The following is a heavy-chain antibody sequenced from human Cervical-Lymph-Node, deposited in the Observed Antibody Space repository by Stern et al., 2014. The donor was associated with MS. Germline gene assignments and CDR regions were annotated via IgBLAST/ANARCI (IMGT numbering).Heavy chain of an antibody. J-gene: IGHJ4*01. CDR1: EYPFTDYY. CDR3: AAKGYPFLEY. Sequence: QVQLVQSGAEVKKPGASVKVSCKASEYPFTDYYLHWVRQAPGQGLEWMGWINPNTGGTKSAKQFQGWVTMTRDTSLSPAYMELRRLNTNDTAVYYCAAKGYPFLEYWGPGTLVTVSS. CDR2: INPNTGGT. D-gene: IGHD2-15*01. V-gene: IGHV1-2*04.